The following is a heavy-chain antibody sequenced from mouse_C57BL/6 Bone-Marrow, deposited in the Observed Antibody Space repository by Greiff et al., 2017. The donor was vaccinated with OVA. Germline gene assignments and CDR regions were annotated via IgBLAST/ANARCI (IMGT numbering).Heavy chain of an antibody. CDR3: ARDRDDLGYFDY. D-gene: IGHD2-4*01. CDR1: GYSITSGYY. J-gene: IGHJ2*01. CDR2: ISYDGSN. Sequence: VQLQQSGPGLVKPSQSLSLTCSVTGYSITSGYYWNWIRQFPGNKLEWMGYISYDGSNNYNPSLKNRISITRDTSKNQFFLKLNSVTTEDTATYYCARDRDDLGYFDYWGQGTTLTVSS. V-gene: IGHV3-6*01.